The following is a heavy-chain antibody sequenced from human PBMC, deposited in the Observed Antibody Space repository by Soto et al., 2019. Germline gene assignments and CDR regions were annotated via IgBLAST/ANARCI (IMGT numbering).Heavy chain of an antibody. D-gene: IGHD3-22*01. CDR3: ATDALGYYDSSGYYFFDY. J-gene: IGHJ4*02. Sequence: GASVKVSCKVSGYTLTELSIHWVRQAPGKGLEWMGGFDPEDGETIYAQKFQGRVTMTEDTSTDTAYMELSSLRSEDTAVYYCATDALGYYDSSGYYFFDYWGQGTLVTVSS. CDR2: FDPEDGET. V-gene: IGHV1-24*01. CDR1: GYTLTELS.